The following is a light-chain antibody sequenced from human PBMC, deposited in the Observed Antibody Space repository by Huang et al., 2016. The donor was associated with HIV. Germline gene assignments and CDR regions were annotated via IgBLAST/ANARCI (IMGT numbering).Light chain of an antibody. V-gene: IGKV3-15*01. CDR1: QRVSSN. CDR2: GAS. J-gene: IGKJ1*01. CDR3: QQYNNWLTWT. Sequence: VMTQSPATLSVSPGERATLSCRASQRVSSNLAWYQQKPGQAPSLLIFGASTRATGVPARFSGSGSGTEFTLTISSLQSEDFAVYYCQQYNNWLTWTFGQGTKVEIK.